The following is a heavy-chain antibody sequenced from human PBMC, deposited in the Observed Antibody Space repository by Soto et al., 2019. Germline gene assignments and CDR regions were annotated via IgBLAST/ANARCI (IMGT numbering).Heavy chain of an antibody. CDR1: GGSISPINW. J-gene: IGHJ5*02. Sequence: SSETLSLTCGVSGGSISPINWWSWVRQTPGKGLEWIGEIYHTGTTDYNPSLKSRVTISIDKSKNQFFLNLTSVTAADTALYYCVRSPNIHSQTWFDRWGQGTWVTVSS. CDR2: IYHTGTT. D-gene: IGHD2-15*01. CDR3: VRSPNIHSQTWFDR. V-gene: IGHV4-4*02.